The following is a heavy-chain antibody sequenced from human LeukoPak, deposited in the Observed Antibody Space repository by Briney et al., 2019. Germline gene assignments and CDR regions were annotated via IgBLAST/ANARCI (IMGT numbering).Heavy chain of an antibody. V-gene: IGHV3-30*04. J-gene: IGHJ4*02. D-gene: IGHD3-22*01. CDR3: AREYYYDSSGYHY. CDR1: GFTFSSYA. CDR2: ISYDGSSK. Sequence: PGGSLRLSCAASGFTFSSYAMHWVRQAPGKGLEWVAVISYDGSSKYYADSVKGRFTISRDNSKNTLYLQMNSLRAEDTAVYYCAREYYYDSSGYHYWGQGTLVTVSS.